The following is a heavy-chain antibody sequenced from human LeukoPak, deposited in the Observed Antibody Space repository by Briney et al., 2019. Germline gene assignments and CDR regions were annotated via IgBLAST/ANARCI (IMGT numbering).Heavy chain of an antibody. CDR1: GFTFSSYA. Sequence: PGGSLRLSCAASGFTFSSYAMSWVRQAPGKGLEWVSAIGGSGGSTYYADSVKGRFTNSRDNSKNTLYLQTSSLSAEDTAVYYCAKAFKKAFDYWGQGTLVTVSS. J-gene: IGHJ4*02. CDR2: IGGSGGST. V-gene: IGHV3-23*01. CDR3: AKAFKKAFDY.